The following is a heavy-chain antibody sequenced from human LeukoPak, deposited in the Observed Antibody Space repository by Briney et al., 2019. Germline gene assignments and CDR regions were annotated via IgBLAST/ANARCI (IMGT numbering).Heavy chain of an antibody. J-gene: IGHJ4*02. CDR2: ISYDTSNK. V-gene: IGHV3-30-3*01. CDR3: ARGAYDFWSGIDY. CDR1: GFTFSTYA. Sequence: GGSLRLSCAASGFTFSTYAMHWVRQAPGKGLEWVAVISYDTSNKYYADSVKGRFTISRDNSKNTLYLQMNSLRAEDTAAYYCARGAYDFWSGIDYWGQGTLVTVSS. D-gene: IGHD3-3*01.